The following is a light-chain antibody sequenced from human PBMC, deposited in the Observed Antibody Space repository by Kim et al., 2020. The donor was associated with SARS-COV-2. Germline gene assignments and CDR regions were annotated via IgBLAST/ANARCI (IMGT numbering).Light chain of an antibody. J-gene: IGLJ3*02. CDR3: QTWASGWM. Sequence: QLVLTQSPSASASLGASVKLTCTLSSGHSNYAIAWHQQQPGKGPRYLMKVNSDGSHTKGDGIPHRFSGSSSGAERYLTISSLPSEDETDYYCQTWASGWMFGGGTQLTVL. CDR1: SGHSNYA. CDR2: VNSDGSH. V-gene: IGLV4-69*02.